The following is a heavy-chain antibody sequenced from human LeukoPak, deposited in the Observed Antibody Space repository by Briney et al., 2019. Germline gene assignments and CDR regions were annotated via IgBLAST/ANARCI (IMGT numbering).Heavy chain of an antibody. D-gene: IGHD5-18*01. V-gene: IGHV3-11*05. CDR2: ISSSSTYT. CDR3: ARGRDTAMSLYYFDY. CDR1: GFTFSDYY. Sequence: GGSLRLSCAASGFTFSDYYMSWIRQVPGKGPEWVSYISSSSTYTNYADSVKGRFPISRDNAKNSLYLQMNSLRAEDTAVYYCARGRDTAMSLYYFDYWGQGTLVTVSS. J-gene: IGHJ4*02.